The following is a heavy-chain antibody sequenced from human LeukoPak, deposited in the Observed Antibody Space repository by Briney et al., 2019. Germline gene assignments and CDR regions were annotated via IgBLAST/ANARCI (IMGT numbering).Heavy chain of an antibody. Sequence: GGSLRLSCSASGFTFSSYAMHWVRQAPGKGLEYVSAISSNGGSTYYADSVKGRFTISRDNSKNTLYLQMSSLRAEDTAVYYCVKVEQQLVRGDFDYWGQGTLVTVSP. CDR2: ISSNGGST. CDR3: VKVEQQLVRGDFDY. CDR1: GFTFSSYA. D-gene: IGHD6-13*01. V-gene: IGHV3-64D*06. J-gene: IGHJ4*02.